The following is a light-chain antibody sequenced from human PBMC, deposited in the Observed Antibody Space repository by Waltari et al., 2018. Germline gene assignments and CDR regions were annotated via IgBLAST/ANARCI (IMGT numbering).Light chain of an antibody. Sequence: SSELTQDPAVSVALGQTVRITCQGDSLRSYYASWYQQKPGQAPVLVIYGKNNRPSGIPDRFSGSNSGNTASLTISGAHAEDEADYYCNSRDTSGNHVVFGGGTKLTVL. CDR3: NSRDTSGNHVV. CDR2: GKN. J-gene: IGLJ2*01. CDR1: SLRSYY. V-gene: IGLV3-19*01.